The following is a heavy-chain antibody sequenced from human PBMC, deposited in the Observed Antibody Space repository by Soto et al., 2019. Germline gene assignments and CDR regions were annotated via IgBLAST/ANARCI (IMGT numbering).Heavy chain of an antibody. CDR2: IDPSDSYT. CDR3: ATRVQDPGKYYYGMDV. D-gene: IGHD6-13*01. J-gene: IGHJ6*02. CDR1: GYSFTSYW. V-gene: IGHV5-10-1*01. Sequence: GESLKISCKGSGYSFTSYWISWVRQMPVKGLEWMGRIDPSDSYTNYSPSFQGHVTISADKSISTAYLQWSSLKASDTAMYYCATRVQDPGKYYYGMDVWGQGTTVTVSS.